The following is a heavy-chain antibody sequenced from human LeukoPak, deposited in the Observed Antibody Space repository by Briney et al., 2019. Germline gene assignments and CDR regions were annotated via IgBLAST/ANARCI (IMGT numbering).Heavy chain of an antibody. Sequence: PSETLSLTCTVSGGSISSSSYYWGWIRQPPGKGLEWIGSIYYSGSTYYNPSLKSRVTISVDTSKNQFSLKLSSVTAADTAVYYCARDDRPLWFGELSGYFDYWGQGTLVTVSS. CDR2: IYYSGST. V-gene: IGHV4-39*07. CDR3: ARDDRPLWFGELSGYFDY. J-gene: IGHJ4*02. D-gene: IGHD3-10*01. CDR1: GGSISSSSYY.